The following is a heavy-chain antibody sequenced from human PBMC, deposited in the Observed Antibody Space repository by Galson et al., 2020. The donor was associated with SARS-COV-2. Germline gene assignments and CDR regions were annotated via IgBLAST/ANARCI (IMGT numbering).Heavy chain of an antibody. D-gene: IGHD2-15*01. CDR2: INHSGST. CDR1: GGSFSGYY. J-gene: IGHJ6*03. V-gene: IGHV4-34*01. Sequence: SETLSLTCAVYGGSFSGYYWSWIRQPPGKGLEWIGEINHSGSTNYNPSLKSRVTISVDTSKNQFSLKLSSVTAADTAVYYCARGTRRWLSKGYYYYMDVWGKGTTVTVSS. CDR3: ARGTRRWLSKGYYYYMDV.